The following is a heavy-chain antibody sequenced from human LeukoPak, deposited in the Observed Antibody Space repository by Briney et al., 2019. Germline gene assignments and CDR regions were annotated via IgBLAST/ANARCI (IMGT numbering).Heavy chain of an antibody. Sequence: ASVKVSCKASGYTFTGYYMHWVRQAPGQGLEWMGWINPNSGGTNYAQKFQGRVTMTRDTSISTAYMELSRLRPDDTAVYYCAREDIVVVVAATISYFDYWGQGTLVTVSS. CDR1: GYTFTGYY. CDR2: INPNSGGT. CDR3: AREDIVVVVAATISYFDY. V-gene: IGHV1-2*02. J-gene: IGHJ4*02. D-gene: IGHD2-15*01.